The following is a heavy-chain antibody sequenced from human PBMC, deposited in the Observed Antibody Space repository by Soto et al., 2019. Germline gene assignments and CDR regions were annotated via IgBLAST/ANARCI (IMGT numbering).Heavy chain of an antibody. CDR2: INHSGST. J-gene: IGHJ6*02. Sequence: QVQLQQWGAGLLKPSETLSLTCAVYGGSFSGYYWSWIRQPPGKGLEWIGEINHSGSTNYNPSLKSRVTISVDTSKNQFSLKLSSVTAADTAVYYCARGSIAAAAKYYYYYGMDVWGLGTTVTVSS. D-gene: IGHD6-13*01. CDR3: ARGSIAAAAKYYYYYGMDV. V-gene: IGHV4-34*01. CDR1: GGSFSGYY.